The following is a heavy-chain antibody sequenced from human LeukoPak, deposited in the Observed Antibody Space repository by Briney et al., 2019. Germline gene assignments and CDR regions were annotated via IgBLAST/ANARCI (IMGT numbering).Heavy chain of an antibody. CDR2: IKSKVNGGTI. Sequence: GGSLRLSCAASGFTFSNAWMSWVRQAPEKGLEWVGRIKSKVNGGTIDYAAPAKGRFTISRDDSKNTLYLQMNSLRTEDTAVYYCTTTVGYSGYDWGYWGQGTLVTVSS. D-gene: IGHD5-12*01. CDR1: GFTFSNAW. V-gene: IGHV3-15*01. J-gene: IGHJ4*02. CDR3: TTTVGYSGYDWGY.